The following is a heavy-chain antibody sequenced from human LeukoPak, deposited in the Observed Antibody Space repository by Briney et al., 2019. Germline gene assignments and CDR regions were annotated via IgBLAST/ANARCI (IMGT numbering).Heavy chain of an antibody. D-gene: IGHD1-26*01. CDR1: GFTFSSYA. CDR2: ISGSGGST. J-gene: IGHJ4*02. CDR3: AKDPYSGSSLDY. V-gene: IGHV3-23*01. Sequence: GGSLRLSCAASGFTFSSYAMSWVRQAPGKGLEWASAISGSGGSTYYADSVKGRFTISRDNSKNTLYLQMNSLRAEDTAVYYCAKDPYSGSSLDYWGQGTLVTVSS.